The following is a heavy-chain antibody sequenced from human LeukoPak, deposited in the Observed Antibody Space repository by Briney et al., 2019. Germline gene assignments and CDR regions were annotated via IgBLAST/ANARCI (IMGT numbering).Heavy chain of an antibody. CDR1: GGSISSSPYY. Sequence: SETLSLTCTVSGGSISSSPYYWGWIRQPPGKGLEWIGSIYYSGSTYYNPSLKSRVTISVDTSKNQFSLKLSSVTAADTAVYYCARVFSYYYYMDVWGKGTTVTVSS. V-gene: IGHV4-39*07. CDR2: IYYSGST. CDR3: ARVFSYYYYMDV. D-gene: IGHD2/OR15-2a*01. J-gene: IGHJ6*03.